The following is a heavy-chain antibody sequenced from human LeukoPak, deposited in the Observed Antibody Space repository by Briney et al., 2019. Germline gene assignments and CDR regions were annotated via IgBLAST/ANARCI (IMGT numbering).Heavy chain of an antibody. J-gene: IGHJ2*01. CDR3: AKGSMFGVVDYWFFDL. V-gene: IGHV3-23*01. Sequence: GGSLRLSCAASGFTFSTYAMSWVRQAPGKGLEWVSAISGSAGSTYYADSVKGRFTISRDNSKNTLYLQMNSLRAEDTAVYYCAKGSMFGVVDYWFFDLWGRGTLVTVSS. CDR2: ISGSAGST. CDR1: GFTFSTYA. D-gene: IGHD3-3*02.